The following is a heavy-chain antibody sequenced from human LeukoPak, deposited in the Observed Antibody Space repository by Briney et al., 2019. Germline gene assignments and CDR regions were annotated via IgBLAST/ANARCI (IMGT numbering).Heavy chain of an antibody. CDR2: INHSGST. V-gene: IGHV4-34*01. Sequence: SETLSLTCAVYGGSFSGYYWSWTRQPPGKGLEWIGEINHSGSTNYNPSLKSRVTISVDTSKNQFSLKLSSVTAADTAVYYCARSYYGSGRPLDYWGQGTLVTVSS. CDR3: ARSYYGSGRPLDY. D-gene: IGHD3-10*01. CDR1: GGSFSGYY. J-gene: IGHJ4*02.